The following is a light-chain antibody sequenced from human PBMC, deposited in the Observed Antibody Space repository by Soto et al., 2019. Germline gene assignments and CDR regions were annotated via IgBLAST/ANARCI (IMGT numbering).Light chain of an antibody. Sequence: DIQMTQSPSSLSASVGDRVTITCRASQSISIYLNWYQQKPGKAPKVLISAASSLQSWVPSRFSGSGSGTDFSLTISSLQSEDFATYYCQQSYSIPWTLDQGTKVEI. CDR3: QQSYSIPWT. CDR1: QSISIY. CDR2: AAS. J-gene: IGKJ1*01. V-gene: IGKV1-39*01.